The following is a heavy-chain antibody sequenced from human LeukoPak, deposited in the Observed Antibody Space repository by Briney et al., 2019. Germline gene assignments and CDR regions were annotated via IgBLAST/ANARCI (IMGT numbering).Heavy chain of an antibody. CDR3: ARGGGGYSYDWSDP. Sequence: ASVKVSCKDSGYTFTGYYMHWVRQAPGRGLEWMGRINPNSGGTNYAQKFQGRVTRTRDTSISTAYMELSRLRSDDTAVYYCARGGGGYSYDWSDPWGQGTLVTVSS. D-gene: IGHD5-18*01. J-gene: IGHJ5*02. CDR1: GYTFTGYY. CDR2: INPNSGGT. V-gene: IGHV1-2*06.